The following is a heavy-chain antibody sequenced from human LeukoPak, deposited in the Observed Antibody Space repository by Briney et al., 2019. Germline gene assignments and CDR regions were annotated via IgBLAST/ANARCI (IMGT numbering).Heavy chain of an antibody. CDR1: GGSFSGYC. V-gene: IGHV4-34*01. CDR3: ARGLGDILTGYQNGPGDY. CDR2: INHSGST. Sequence: SETLSLTCAVYGGSFSGYCWSWIRQPPGKGLEWIGEINHSGSTNYNPSLKSRVTISVDTSKNQFSLKLSSVTAADTAVYYCARGLGDILTGYQNGPGDYWGQGTLVTVSS. J-gene: IGHJ4*02. D-gene: IGHD3-9*01.